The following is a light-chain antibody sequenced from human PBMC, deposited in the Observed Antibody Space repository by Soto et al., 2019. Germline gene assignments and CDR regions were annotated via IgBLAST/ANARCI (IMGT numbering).Light chain of an antibody. CDR2: EDY. Sequence: QSVLTQPPSVSGSPGQSVAISCTGTSSDVGLYNFVSWFQQHPGKAPKLLIYEDYKRPSGVPDRFSASKSGNTAFLTVSGLQAEDDADYHCFSDAGNDNWVFGGGTKVTVL. V-gene: IGLV2-8*01. CDR3: FSDAGNDNWV. J-gene: IGLJ3*02. CDR1: SSDVGLYNF.